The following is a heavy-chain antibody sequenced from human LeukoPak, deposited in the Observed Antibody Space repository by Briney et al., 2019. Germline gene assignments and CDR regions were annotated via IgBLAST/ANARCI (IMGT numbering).Heavy chain of an antibody. D-gene: IGHD5-18*01. Sequence: PGGSLRLSCAASGFTFSNYAMSWVRQAPGKGLEWVSDLSGSGGRSTYYADSVKGRFTISRDNSKNTLYLQMNSLRVEDTAVYYCAKGYSYGAYYYYGIDVWGQGTTVTVSS. CDR2: LSGSGGRST. CDR3: AKGYSYGAYYYYGIDV. V-gene: IGHV3-23*01. CDR1: GFTFSNYA. J-gene: IGHJ6*02.